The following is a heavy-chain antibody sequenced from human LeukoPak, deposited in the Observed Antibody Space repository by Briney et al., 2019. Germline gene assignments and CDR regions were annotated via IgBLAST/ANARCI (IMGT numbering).Heavy chain of an antibody. J-gene: IGHJ6*02. D-gene: IGHD6-19*01. CDR1: RFSFSRYA. CDR2: ISGSGGST. V-gene: IGHV3-23*01. Sequence: GGSLRLSCAASRFSFSRYAMSWVRQAPGTGLEWVSAISGSGGSTYYVDSVKGRFTISRDNSKNTLYLQMNSLRAEDTAVYYCAKASYSTGWDYGMDVWGQGTTVTVSS. CDR3: AKASYSTGWDYGMDV.